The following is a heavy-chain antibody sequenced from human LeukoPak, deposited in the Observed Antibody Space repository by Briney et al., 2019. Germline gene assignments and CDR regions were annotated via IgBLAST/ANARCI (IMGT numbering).Heavy chain of an antibody. V-gene: IGHV4-61*02. CDR1: GDSISSGSYY. J-gene: IGHJ6*03. CDR3: ARGRPNYYYYYYMDV. D-gene: IGHD6-6*01. Sequence: SETLSLTCTVSGDSISSGSYYWSWIRQPAGKGLEWIGRIYTSGSTNYNPSLKSRVTISVDTSKNQFSLKLSSVTAADTAVYYCARGRPNYYYYYYMDVWGKGTTVTISS. CDR2: IYTSGST.